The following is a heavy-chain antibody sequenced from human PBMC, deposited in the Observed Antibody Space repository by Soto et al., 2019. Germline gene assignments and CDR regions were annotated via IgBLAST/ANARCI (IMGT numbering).Heavy chain of an antibody. Sequence: QVHLVESGGGVVQPGRSLRLSCAASGFTFSNNGMHWVRQAPGKGLEWMGVISYEGSEKYYAGSVKGRFTISRDNSKNTLYLPMDTLSAEDTAIYYCVKDKGAAAGFDYWGQGILVTVSS. CDR2: ISYEGSEK. CDR3: VKDKGAAAGFDY. D-gene: IGHD6-13*01. CDR1: GFTFSNNG. J-gene: IGHJ4*02. V-gene: IGHV3-30*18.